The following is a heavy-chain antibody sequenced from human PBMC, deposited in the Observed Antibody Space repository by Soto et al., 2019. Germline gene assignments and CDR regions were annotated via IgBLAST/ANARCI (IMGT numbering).Heavy chain of an antibody. J-gene: IGHJ4*02. CDR1: GFTFSSYG. V-gene: IGHV3-30*18. CDR2: IIDDGSTK. D-gene: IGHD3-10*01. CDR3: AKDRMGAGVRGYFDY. Sequence: QVQLVESGGGVVQPGRSLRLSCAASGFTFSSYGMHWVRQAPGKGLEWVAVIIDDGSTKYYADSVKGRFTISRDNSKSTLYRQMNSLRAEDTGVYYCAKDRMGAGVRGYFDYWGQRTMVTVSS.